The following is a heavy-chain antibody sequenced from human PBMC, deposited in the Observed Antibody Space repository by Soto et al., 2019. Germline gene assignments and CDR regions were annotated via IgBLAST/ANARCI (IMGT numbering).Heavy chain of an antibody. CDR1: GGTFSSYA. CDR3: ASPASSNRYYYGMDV. D-gene: IGHD4-4*01. CDR2: IIPIFGTA. V-gene: IGHV1-69*12. Sequence: QVQLVQSGAEVKKPGSSVKVSCKASGGTFSSYAISWVRQAPGQGLEWMGEIIPIFGTANYAQKFQGRVTITADESTGTAYMELSSLRTEDTAVYYSASPASSNRYYYGMDVWGQGTTVTVSS. J-gene: IGHJ6*02.